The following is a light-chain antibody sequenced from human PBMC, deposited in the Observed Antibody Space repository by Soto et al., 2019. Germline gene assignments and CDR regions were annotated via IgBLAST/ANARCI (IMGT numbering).Light chain of an antibody. CDR2: GAS. Sequence: EIVMTQSPGTLSLSPGETATLSCRASQSVSSNYVAWFHQKPGQAPRLLIYGASSRATGVPDRFSASGSGTDCTLTISRLEPEDFAVYYCQQYGGSPFTFGPGTKVDIK. J-gene: IGKJ3*01. CDR1: QSVSSNY. CDR3: QQYGGSPFT. V-gene: IGKV3-20*01.